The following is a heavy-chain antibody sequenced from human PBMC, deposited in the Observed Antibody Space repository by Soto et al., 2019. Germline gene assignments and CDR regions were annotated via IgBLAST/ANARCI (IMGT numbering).Heavy chain of an antibody. CDR3: ARICIGGSCAAGHFDY. D-gene: IGHD2-15*01. CDR1: GYTFTSYY. CDR2: INPSGGST. Sequence: QVQLVQSGAEVKKPGASVKVSCKASGYTFTSYYMHWVRQAPGQGLEWMGIINPSGGSTSYAQKVQGIVTMTRDTSTSTVYMELSSLRSEDTAVYYCARICIGGSCAAGHFDYWGEGTLVTVSS. V-gene: IGHV1-46*03. J-gene: IGHJ4*02.